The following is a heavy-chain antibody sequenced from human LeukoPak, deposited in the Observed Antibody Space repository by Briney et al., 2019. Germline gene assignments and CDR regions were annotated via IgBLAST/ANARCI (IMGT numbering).Heavy chain of an antibody. CDR2: IKRDGSEK. J-gene: IGHJ5*02. D-gene: IGHD1-1*01. Sequence: GGSLRLSCAAPGFSFSSKWMSWVRQAPGKGLEWVANIKRDGSEKYYLDSVKGRFTISRDNAKNSLYLQMDSLRAEDTAVYYCARLGLEVGGPNWFDPWGQGNPGHRVL. V-gene: IGHV3-7*01. CDR3: ARLGLEVGGPNWFDP. CDR1: GFSFSSKW.